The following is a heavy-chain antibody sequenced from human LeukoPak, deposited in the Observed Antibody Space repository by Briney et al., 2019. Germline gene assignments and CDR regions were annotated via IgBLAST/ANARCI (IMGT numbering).Heavy chain of an antibody. CDR2: ISYDGSNK. V-gene: IGHV3-30*03. Sequence: PGGSLRLSCAASGFTFSSHGMHWVRQAPGKGLEWVAVISYDGSNKYYADSVKGRFTISRDNSKNTLYLQMNSLRAEDTAVYYCARDLSYDSSGYYSNDYWGQGTLVTVSS. CDR1: GFTFSSHG. CDR3: ARDLSYDSSGYYSNDY. J-gene: IGHJ4*02. D-gene: IGHD3-22*01.